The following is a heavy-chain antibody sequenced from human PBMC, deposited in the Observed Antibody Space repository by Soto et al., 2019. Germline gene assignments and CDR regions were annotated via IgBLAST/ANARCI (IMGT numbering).Heavy chain of an antibody. Sequence: QITLKESGPTLVKPTQTLTLTCTLSGFSLSTSGVGVGWTRQSPGKALEWLAVIYWDDVKHYSPSLERRLTITKDTSESEVVLTMTNMDPVDTATYYCAHKGSGDYVLDYWGQGILVTVSS. J-gene: IGHJ4*02. CDR1: GFSLSTSGVG. CDR3: AHKGSGDYVLDY. V-gene: IGHV2-5*02. D-gene: IGHD4-17*01. CDR2: IYWDDVK.